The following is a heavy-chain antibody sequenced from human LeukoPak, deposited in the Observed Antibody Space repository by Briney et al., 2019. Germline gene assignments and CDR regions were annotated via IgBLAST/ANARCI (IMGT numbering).Heavy chain of an antibody. CDR2: IIPIFGTA. CDR1: GGTFSSYA. D-gene: IGHD6-13*01. CDR3: ARGIPAVLTWGWFDP. Sequence: ASVKASCKASGGTFSSYAISWVRQAPGQGLEWMGGIIPIFGTANYAQKFQGRVTITADESTSTAYMELSSLRSEDTAVYYCARGIPAVLTWGWFDPWGQGTLVTVSS. V-gene: IGHV1-69*01. J-gene: IGHJ5*02.